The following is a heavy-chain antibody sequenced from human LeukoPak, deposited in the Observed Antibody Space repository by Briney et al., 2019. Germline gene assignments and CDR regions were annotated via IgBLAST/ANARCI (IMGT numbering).Heavy chain of an antibody. CDR1: GFTFSSYG. J-gene: IGHJ2*01. Sequence: GGSLRLSCAASGFTFSSYGMHWVRQAPGKGLEWVAVIWYDGSNKYYADSVKGRFTISRDNAKNSLYLQMNSLRAEDTAVYYCARDRIPLPTRYFDLWGRGTLVTVSS. CDR2: IWYDGSNK. CDR3: ARDRIPLPTRYFDL. V-gene: IGHV3-33*01.